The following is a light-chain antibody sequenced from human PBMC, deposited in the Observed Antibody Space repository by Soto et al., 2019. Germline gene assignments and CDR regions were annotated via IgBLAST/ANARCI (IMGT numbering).Light chain of an antibody. CDR2: DAT. V-gene: IGKV1-5*01. Sequence: QMTQSPSTLSASVGDRVTITCRASHNIEMWMAWYQQKPGRAPSLLIFDATTLHSGVPSRFSGGGPGTEFTLTINGLQPDDFATYYCQQFAKSSTFGQGTTVEIK. CDR1: HNIEMW. CDR3: QQFAKSST. J-gene: IGKJ1*01.